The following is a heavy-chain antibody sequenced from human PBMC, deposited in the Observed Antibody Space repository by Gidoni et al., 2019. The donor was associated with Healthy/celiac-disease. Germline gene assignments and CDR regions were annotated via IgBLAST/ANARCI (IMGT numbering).Heavy chain of an antibody. J-gene: IGHJ6*02. CDR1: GFTFSSYS. CDR2: ISSSSSYI. Sequence: EVQLVESGGGLVKPGGSLRLSCAASGFTFSSYSMHWVRQAPGKGREWVSSISSSSSYIYYADSVKGRFTISRDNAKNSLYLQMNSLRAEDTAVYYCARVVSSSWYLNPHNDYYYGMDVWGQGTTVTVSS. D-gene: IGHD6-13*01. CDR3: ARVVSSSWYLNPHNDYYYGMDV. V-gene: IGHV3-21*01.